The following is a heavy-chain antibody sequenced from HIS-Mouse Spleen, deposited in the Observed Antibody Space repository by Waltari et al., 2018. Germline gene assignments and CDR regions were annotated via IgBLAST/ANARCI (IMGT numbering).Heavy chain of an antibody. Sequence: QVQLVQSGAEVKKPGASVKVSCKASGYTFTGYYMHLVRQAPGKGLEWVAVIWYDGSNKYYADSVKGRFTISRDNSKNTLYLQMNSLRAEDTAVYYCAKGGLMVYAIGDYWGQGTLVTVSS. J-gene: IGHJ4*02. V-gene: IGHV3-33*06. D-gene: IGHD2-8*01. CDR1: GYTFTGYY. CDR2: IWYDGSNK. CDR3: AKGGLMVYAIGDY.